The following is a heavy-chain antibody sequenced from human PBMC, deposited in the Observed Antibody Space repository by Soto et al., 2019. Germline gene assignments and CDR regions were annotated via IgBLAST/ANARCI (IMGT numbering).Heavy chain of an antibody. J-gene: IGHJ4*02. D-gene: IGHD6-13*01. V-gene: IGHV1-46*01. Sequence: ASVKVSCKASGYTFTSYYMHWVRQAPGQGLEWMGIINPSGGSTSYAQKFQGRVTMTRDTSTSTVYMELSSLRSEDTAVYHCAGGIAAAGFDYWGQGTLVTVSS. CDR3: AGGIAAAGFDY. CDR1: GYTFTSYY. CDR2: INPSGGST.